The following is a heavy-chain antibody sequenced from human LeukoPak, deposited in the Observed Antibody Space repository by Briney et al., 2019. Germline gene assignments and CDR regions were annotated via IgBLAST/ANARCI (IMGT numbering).Heavy chain of an antibody. V-gene: IGHV4-34*01. CDR2: INHSGST. D-gene: IGHD6-19*01. Sequence: SETLSLTCTVYGGSFSGYYWSWIRQHPGKGLEWIGEINHSGSTNYSPSLKSRVTISVDTSKNQFSLKLSSVTAADTAVYYCARASSGWYRLFDYWGQGTLVTVSS. CDR1: GGSFSGYY. CDR3: ARASSGWYRLFDY. J-gene: IGHJ4*02.